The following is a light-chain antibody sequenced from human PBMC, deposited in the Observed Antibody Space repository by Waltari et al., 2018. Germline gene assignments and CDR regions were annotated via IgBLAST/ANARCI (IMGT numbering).Light chain of an antibody. CDR2: KAS. J-gene: IGKJ1*01. CDR3: QQYEAFPVT. CDR1: QSVNRW. Sequence: DIQMTQSPSTLSASAGARVPITCRASQSVNRWLAWYQQKPGKPPKLLISKASALQNGVAPRFSGGGSGTEFTLTISSLQPDDSSTYYCQQYEAFPVTFGQGTKVEIK. V-gene: IGKV1-5*03.